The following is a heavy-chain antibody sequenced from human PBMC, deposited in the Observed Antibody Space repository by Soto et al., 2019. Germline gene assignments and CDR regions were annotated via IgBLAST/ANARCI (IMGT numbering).Heavy chain of an antibody. Sequence: GGSLRLSCAASGFTFSSYWMSWVRQAPGKGLEWVANIKQDGSEKYYVDSVKGRFTISRDNAKNSLYLQMNSLRAEDTAVYYCAKDIGWNYGQKAFDIWGQGTMVTVSS. D-gene: IGHD1-7*01. CDR3: AKDIGWNYGQKAFDI. CDR2: IKQDGSEK. CDR1: GFTFSSYW. J-gene: IGHJ3*02. V-gene: IGHV3-7*01.